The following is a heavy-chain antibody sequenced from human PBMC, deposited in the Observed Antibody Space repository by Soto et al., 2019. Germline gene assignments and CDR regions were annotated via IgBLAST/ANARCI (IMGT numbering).Heavy chain of an antibody. Sequence: SETLSLTCAVFGGSFSGQYRSWIRQSPGKGLEWIGEINASGTTNYNPSLKSRVTISIDTSNNQFFLRLSSVTAADSSLYFCARGPHNTILKKRFDPWGQGTLVTVSS. D-gene: IGHD1-1*01. J-gene: IGHJ5*02. CDR2: INASGTT. CDR3: ARGPHNTILKKRFDP. CDR1: GGSFSGQY. V-gene: IGHV4-34*01.